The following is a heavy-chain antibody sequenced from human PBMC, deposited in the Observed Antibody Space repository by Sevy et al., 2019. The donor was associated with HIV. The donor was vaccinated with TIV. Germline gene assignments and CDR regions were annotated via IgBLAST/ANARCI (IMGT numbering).Heavy chain of an antibody. J-gene: IGHJ4*02. CDR2: IWFDGSNI. CDR1: GFTFGSYG. V-gene: IGHV3-33*01. CDR3: ARERTYLFDY. Sequence: GGSLRLSCVASGFTFGSYGMLWVRQAPGKGLEWVADIWFDGSNIHYADSVRGRFTISRDNSKNTLSLHMSSLRVEDTAVYYCARERTYLFDYCGREPWSPSPQ.